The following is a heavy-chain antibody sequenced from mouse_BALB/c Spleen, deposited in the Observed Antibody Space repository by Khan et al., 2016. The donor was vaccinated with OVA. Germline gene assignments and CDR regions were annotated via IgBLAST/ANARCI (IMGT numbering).Heavy chain of an antibody. V-gene: IGHV14-3*02. Sequence: VQLQQSGAELVKPGASVKLSCTASGFNIKDTYLHWVKQRPEQGLEWIGRIAPANGNTQYDPKFQGKATLTSDTSSNTSYLHLNSLTSEDTAVYYCARPSYDPRDFEVWGAGTTVTVSS. CDR3: ARPSYDPRDFEV. CDR1: GFNIKDTY. CDR2: IAPANGNT. J-gene: IGHJ1*01. D-gene: IGHD2-3*01.